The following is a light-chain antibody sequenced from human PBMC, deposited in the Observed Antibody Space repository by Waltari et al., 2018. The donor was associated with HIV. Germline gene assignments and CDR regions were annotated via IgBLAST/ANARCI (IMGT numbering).Light chain of an antibody. Sequence: EIVLTQSPATLSLSPGERATLSCRASQSVSSYLAWCQQKPGQAPRLLIYDASNRATGIPARFSGSGSGTDFTLTISSLEPEDFAIYYCQQRINWPPTFGQGTKLEI. CDR1: QSVSSY. CDR2: DAS. V-gene: IGKV3-11*01. J-gene: IGKJ2*01. CDR3: QQRINWPPT.